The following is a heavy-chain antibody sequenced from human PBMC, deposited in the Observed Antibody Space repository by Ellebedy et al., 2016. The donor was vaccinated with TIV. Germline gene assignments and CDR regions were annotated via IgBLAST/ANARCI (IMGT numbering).Heavy chain of an antibody. CDR1: GLTVSEAW. J-gene: IGHJ3*01. V-gene: IGHV3-15*01. Sequence: GESLKISCVASGLTVSEAWMAWVRQAPGKGLEWLGQITSESSGWARAYAASVKDRFSISRDGSSHTVYLEMNSLKVEDTAVYFCATGWAFDFWGQGTVVSVSS. CDR2: ITSESSGWAR. CDR3: ATGWAFDF.